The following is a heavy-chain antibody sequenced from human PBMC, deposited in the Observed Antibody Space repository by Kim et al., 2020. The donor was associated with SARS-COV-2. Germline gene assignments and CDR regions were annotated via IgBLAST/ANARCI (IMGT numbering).Heavy chain of an antibody. CDR1: GFTFSSYG. CDR3: ARDSGIAVAGTRYYFDY. Sequence: GGSLRLSCAASGFTFSSYGMHWVRQAPGKGLEWVAVIWYDGSNKYYADSVKGRFTISRDNSKNTLYPQMNSLRAEDTAVYYCARDSGIAVAGTRYYFDYWGQGTLVTVSS. J-gene: IGHJ4*02. CDR2: IWYDGSNK. V-gene: IGHV3-33*01. D-gene: IGHD6-19*01.